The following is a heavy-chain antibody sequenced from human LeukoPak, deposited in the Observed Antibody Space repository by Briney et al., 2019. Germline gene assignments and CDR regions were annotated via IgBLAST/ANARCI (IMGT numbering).Heavy chain of an antibody. CDR3: AREGRRLRFLETRGYYFDY. J-gene: IGHJ4*02. D-gene: IGHD3-3*01. V-gene: IGHV4-34*01. CDR1: GGSFSGYY. CDR2: INHSGST. Sequence: PSETLSLTCAVYGGSFSGYYWSWIRQPPGKGLEWIGEINHSGSTNYNPSLKSRVTISVDTSKNQFSLKLSSVTAADTAVYYCAREGRRLRFLETRGYYFDYWGQGTLVTVSS.